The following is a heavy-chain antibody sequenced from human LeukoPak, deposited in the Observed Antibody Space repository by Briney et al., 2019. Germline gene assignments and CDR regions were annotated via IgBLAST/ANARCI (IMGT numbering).Heavy chain of an antibody. V-gene: IGHV1-18*01. J-gene: IGHJ6*03. CDR3: ARDFFQQYYYYMDV. D-gene: IGHD6-13*01. CDR1: GYTFTSYG. CDR2: ISAYNGNT. Sequence: ASVKVSCKASGYTFTSYGISWVRQAPGQGLEWMGWISAYNGNTNYAQKLQGRVTMTTDTSTSTAYMELRSLRSDDPAVYYCARDFFQQYYYYMDVWGKGTTVTISS.